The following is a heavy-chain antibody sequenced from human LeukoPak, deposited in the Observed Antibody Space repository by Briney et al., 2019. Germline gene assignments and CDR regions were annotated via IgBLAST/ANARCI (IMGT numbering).Heavy chain of an antibody. CDR2: TYPGGSDT. CDR3: ARPDSSGYY. V-gene: IGHV5-51*01. J-gene: IGHJ4*02. CDR1: GDSVTSAD. D-gene: IGHD3-22*01. Sequence: ESLKISGKASGDSVTSADIGGGRKNSNESLEWMGITYPGGSDTRYSPSFQGQVTISADKSISTAYLQWSSPKASDTAMYYCARPDSSGYYWGQGTLVTVSS.